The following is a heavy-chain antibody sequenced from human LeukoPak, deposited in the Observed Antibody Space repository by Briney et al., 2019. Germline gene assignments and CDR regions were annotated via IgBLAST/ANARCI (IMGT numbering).Heavy chain of an antibody. CDR1: GFTVSSNY. Sequence: PGGSLRLSCAASGFTVSSNYMSWVRQAPGKGLEWVSVIYSGGSTYYADSVKGRFTISRDNSKNTLYLQMNSLRAEDTAVYYCAREGRIAAGGAPEYFQHWGQGTLVTVSS. CDR2: IYSGGST. V-gene: IGHV3-53*01. J-gene: IGHJ1*01. CDR3: AREGRIAAGGAPEYFQH. D-gene: IGHD6-13*01.